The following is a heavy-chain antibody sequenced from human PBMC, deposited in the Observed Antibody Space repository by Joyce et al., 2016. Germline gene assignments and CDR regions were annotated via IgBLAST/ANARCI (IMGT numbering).Heavy chain of an antibody. D-gene: IGHD6-6*01. J-gene: IGHJ4*02. CDR1: GDSITHYY. V-gene: IGHV4-59*08. CDR3: ARLVQYSSSSGFDY. Sequence: QVQLQESGPRLLKPSETLSLTCSVSGDSITHYYWNWIRQSPGKGLEWIGFMVHSGSTNYNPSRRSRATISGDTSKNQIFLKLTSLTAADTAVYYCARLVQYSSSSGFDYWGQGTLITVSS. CDR2: MVHSGST.